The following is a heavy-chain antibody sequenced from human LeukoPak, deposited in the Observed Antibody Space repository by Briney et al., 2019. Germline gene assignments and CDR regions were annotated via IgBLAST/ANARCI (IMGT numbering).Heavy chain of an antibody. Sequence: PSETLSLTCTVSGGSISSSSYYWGWIRQPPGKGLEWIGSIYYSGSTYYNPSLKSRVTISVDTSKNQFSLKLSSVTAADTAVYYCARPGDGYKQAHFDYWGQGTLVTVSS. J-gene: IGHJ4*02. CDR2: IYYSGST. CDR1: GGSISSSSYY. V-gene: IGHV4-39*01. D-gene: IGHD5-24*01. CDR3: ARPGDGYKQAHFDY.